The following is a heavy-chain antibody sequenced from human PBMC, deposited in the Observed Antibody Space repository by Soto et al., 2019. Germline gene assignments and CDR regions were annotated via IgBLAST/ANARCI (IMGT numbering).Heavy chain of an antibody. CDR3: GRGLGGEYHSSSGFDC. Sequence: SETLSLTCAVYGWSLTDYYWSWIRQSPGKGLEWIGEVVPGGSTNYNPSLERGVTISIETSKRQVSLKVRAVTGADTAVYYCGRGLGGEYHSSSGFDCWGQGTLVTASS. D-gene: IGHD6-6*01. J-gene: IGHJ4*02. V-gene: IGHV4-34*01. CDR2: VVPGGST. CDR1: GWSLTDYY.